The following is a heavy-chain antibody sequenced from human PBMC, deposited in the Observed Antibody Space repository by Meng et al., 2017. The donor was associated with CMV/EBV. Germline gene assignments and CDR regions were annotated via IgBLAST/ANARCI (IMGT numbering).Heavy chain of an antibody. Sequence: GSLRLYCADYGFSFRRYSRNWGGQAPGKGMEWVSSISSSSSYIYYADSVKGRFTISRDNAKNSLYLQMNSLRAEDTAVYYCARDGYWGQGTLVTVSS. CDR1: GFSFRRYS. CDR2: ISSSSSYI. V-gene: IGHV3-21*01. J-gene: IGHJ4*02. CDR3: ARDGY.